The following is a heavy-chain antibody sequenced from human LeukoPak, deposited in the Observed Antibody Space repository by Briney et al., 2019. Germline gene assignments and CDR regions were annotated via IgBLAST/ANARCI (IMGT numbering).Heavy chain of an antibody. CDR1: GYTFTSYG. V-gene: IGHV1-18*01. J-gene: IGHJ4*02. CDR3: ARGPRLVVVPAASDY. Sequence: ASVKVSCKASGYTFTSYGISWVRQAPGQGLEWMGWISAYNGNTNYAQKLQGRVTMTTDTSTSTAYMELRSLRSDDTAVYYCARGPRLVVVPAASDYWGQGTLVTVSS. D-gene: IGHD2-2*01. CDR2: ISAYNGNT.